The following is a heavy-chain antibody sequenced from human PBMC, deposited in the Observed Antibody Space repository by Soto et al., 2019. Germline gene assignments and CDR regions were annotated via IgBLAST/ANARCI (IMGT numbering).Heavy chain of an antibody. J-gene: IGHJ4*02. D-gene: IGHD3-22*01. CDR1: GFTFSSYG. Sequence: GGSLRLSCAASGFTFSSYGMHWVRQAPGKGLEWVAVISYDGSNKYYADSVKGRFTISRDNSKNPLYLQMNSLRAEDTAVYYCAKDMVVDDSSGYYVGVCDYWGQGTLVTVSS. CDR2: ISYDGSNK. CDR3: AKDMVVDDSSGYYVGVCDY. V-gene: IGHV3-30*18.